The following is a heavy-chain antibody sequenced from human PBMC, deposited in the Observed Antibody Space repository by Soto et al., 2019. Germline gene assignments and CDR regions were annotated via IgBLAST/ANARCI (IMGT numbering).Heavy chain of an antibody. D-gene: IGHD3-3*01. CDR2: ISGSGGST. Sequence: GGSLRLSCAASGFTFSNAWMSWVRQAPGKGLEWVSAISGSGGSTYYADSVKGRFTISRDNSKNTLYLQMNSLRAEDTAVYYCAKELGDFWSGYYTPWYYGMDVWGQGTTVTVSS. CDR3: AKELGDFWSGYYTPWYYGMDV. CDR1: GFTFSNAW. V-gene: IGHV3-23*01. J-gene: IGHJ6*02.